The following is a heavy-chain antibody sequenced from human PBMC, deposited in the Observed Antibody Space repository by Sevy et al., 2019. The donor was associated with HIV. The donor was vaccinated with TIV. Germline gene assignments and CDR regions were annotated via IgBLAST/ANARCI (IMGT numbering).Heavy chain of an antibody. V-gene: IGHV1-46*03. Sequence: ASVKVSCKASGYTFTSYYMHWVRQAPGQGLEWMGIINPSGGSTSYAQKFQGRVTMTRDTSTSTVYMELSSLGSEDTAVYYCARGPATTVVTPSIVSYWGQGTLVTVSS. CDR1: GYTFTSYY. CDR2: INPSGGST. CDR3: ARGPATTVVTPSIVSY. J-gene: IGHJ4*02. D-gene: IGHD4-17*01.